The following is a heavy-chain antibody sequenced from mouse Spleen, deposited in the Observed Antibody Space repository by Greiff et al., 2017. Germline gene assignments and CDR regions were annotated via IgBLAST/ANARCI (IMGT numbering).Heavy chain of an antibody. CDR1: GYTFTSYW. D-gene: IGHD1-1*01. V-gene: IGHV1-55*01. J-gene: IGHJ4*01. CDR3: ARRDYGSSYGLFFYYAMDY. Sequence: QVQLQQPGAELVKPGASVKMSCKASGYTFTSYWITWVKQRPGQGLEWIGDIYPGSGSTNYNEKFKSKATLTVDTSSSTAYMQLSSLTSEDSAVYYCARRDYGSSYGLFFYYAMDYWGQGTSVTVSS. CDR2: IYPGSGST.